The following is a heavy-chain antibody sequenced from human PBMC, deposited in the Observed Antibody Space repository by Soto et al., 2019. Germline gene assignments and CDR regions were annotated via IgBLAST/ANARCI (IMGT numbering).Heavy chain of an antibody. V-gene: IGHV4-39*07. CDR3: ARDVHSSSSVNWFDP. J-gene: IGHJ5*02. D-gene: IGHD6-6*01. CDR2: IYNSGST. CDR1: GDSISRSTYY. Sequence: SETLSLTCTVSGDSISRSTYYWGWIRQPPGKGLEWIGSIYNSGSTNHNPSLQSRVTISVDTSKNQFSLKLSSVTAADTAVYYCARDVHSSSSVNWFDPWGQGTLVTVSS.